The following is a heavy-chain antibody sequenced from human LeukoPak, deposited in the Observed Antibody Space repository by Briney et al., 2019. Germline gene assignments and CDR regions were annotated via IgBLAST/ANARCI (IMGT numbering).Heavy chain of an antibody. V-gene: IGHV3-30-3*01. CDR2: ISYDGSNK. D-gene: IGHD3-22*01. Sequence: PGRSLRLSCAASGFTFSSYAMHWVRQAPGKGLEWVAVISYDGSNKYYADSVKGRFIISRDNSKNTLYLQMNSLRAEDTAVYYCARGPHYYDSSGYYYRLLDYWGQGTLVTVSS. CDR3: ARGPHYYDSSGYYYRLLDY. J-gene: IGHJ4*02. CDR1: GFTFSSYA.